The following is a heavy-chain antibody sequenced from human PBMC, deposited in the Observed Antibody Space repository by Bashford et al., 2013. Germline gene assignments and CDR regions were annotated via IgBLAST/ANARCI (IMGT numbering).Heavy chain of an antibody. CDR1: GYTFTSYG. J-gene: IGHJ6*02. Sequence: ASVKVSCKASGYTFTSYGISWVRQAPGQGLEWMGWISAYNGNTNYAQKLQGRVTMTTDTSTSTAYMELRSLRSDDTAVYYCARGPRITIFGVGNYYGMDVWGQGTTVTVSS. CDR2: ISAYNGNT. V-gene: IGHV1-18*01. CDR3: ARGPRITIFGVGNYYGMDV. D-gene: IGHD3-3*01.